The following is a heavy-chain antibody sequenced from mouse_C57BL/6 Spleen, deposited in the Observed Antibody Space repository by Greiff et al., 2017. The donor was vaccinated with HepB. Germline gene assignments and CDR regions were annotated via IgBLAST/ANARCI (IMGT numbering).Heavy chain of an antibody. J-gene: IGHJ4*01. Sequence: VQLQQPGAELVKPGASVKLSCKASGYTFTSYWMHWVKQRPGQGLEWIGMIHPNSGSTNYNEKFKSKATLTVDKSSSTAYMQLSSLTSEDSAVYYCARVSGSSRYYAMDYWGQGTSVTVSS. V-gene: IGHV1-64*01. CDR1: GYTFTSYW. CDR2: IHPNSGST. D-gene: IGHD1-1*01. CDR3: ARVSGSSRYYAMDY.